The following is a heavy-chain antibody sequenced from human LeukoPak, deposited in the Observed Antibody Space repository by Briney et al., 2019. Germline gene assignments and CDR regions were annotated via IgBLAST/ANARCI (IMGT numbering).Heavy chain of an antibody. D-gene: IGHD6-19*01. V-gene: IGHV4-59*01. CDR1: GDSINSYY. Sequence: SETLSLTCSVSGDSINSYYWSWIRQPPEKGLEWIGYVYYTGSTNYNPSLKSRVTISVDTSKNQFSLKLTSVTAADTAVYYCARRDNSGWNYFDYWGQGILVTVSS. CDR3: ARRDNSGWNYFDY. J-gene: IGHJ4*02. CDR2: VYYTGST.